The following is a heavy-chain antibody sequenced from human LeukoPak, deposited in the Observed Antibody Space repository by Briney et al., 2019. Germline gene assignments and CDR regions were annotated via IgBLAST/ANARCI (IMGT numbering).Heavy chain of an antibody. CDR1: GFTFSSYG. V-gene: IGHV3-30*02. CDR2: IRYDGNNK. D-gene: IGHD3-22*01. CDR3: AKTLRDSSGYYAAGN. Sequence: PGGSLRLSCAASGFTFSSYGMHWVRQAPGKGLEWVAFIRYDGNNKQYADSVKGRFTISRDDSKNTLYLQMNSLRAEDTAMYYRAKTLRDSSGYYAAGNWGQGTLVTVSS. J-gene: IGHJ4*02.